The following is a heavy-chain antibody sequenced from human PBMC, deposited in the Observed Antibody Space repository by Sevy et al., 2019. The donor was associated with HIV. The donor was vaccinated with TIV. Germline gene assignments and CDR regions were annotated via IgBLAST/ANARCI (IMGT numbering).Heavy chain of an antibody. CDR1: GFTFSSSW. Sequence: GWSLRLSCAASGFTFSSSWMSWVRQTPGKGLEWVANINQDGIRKYYVDSVKGRFTISRDNAKNALYLRMNSLRADDTAVYYRVRVPQFYYDSRVGYYYGMDVWGQGTTVTVSS. D-gene: IGHD3-22*01. CDR2: INQDGIRK. V-gene: IGHV3-7*01. CDR3: VRVPQFYYDSRVGYYYGMDV. J-gene: IGHJ6*02.